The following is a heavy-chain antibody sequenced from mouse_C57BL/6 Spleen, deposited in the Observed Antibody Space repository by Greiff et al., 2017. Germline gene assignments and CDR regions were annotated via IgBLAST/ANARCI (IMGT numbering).Heavy chain of an antibody. V-gene: IGHV3-6*01. CDR2: ISYDGSN. D-gene: IGHD2-4*01. J-gene: IGHJ4*01. Sequence: EESGPGLVKPSQSLSLTCSVTGYSITSGYYWNWIRQFPGNKLEWMGYISYDGSNNYNPSLKNRISITRDTSKNQFFLKLNSVTTEDTATYYCARDDYVYAMDYWGQGTSVTVSS. CDR1: GYSITSGYY. CDR3: ARDDYVYAMDY.